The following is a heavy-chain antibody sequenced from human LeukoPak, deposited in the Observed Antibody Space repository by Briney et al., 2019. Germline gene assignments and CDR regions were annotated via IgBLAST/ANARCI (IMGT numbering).Heavy chain of an antibody. D-gene: IGHD1-26*01. CDR2: ISSSSSTI. CDR1: GFTFSSYS. CDR3: AKDLRSGGYPTFDY. Sequence: GGSLRLSCAASGFTFSSYSMNWVRQAPGKGLEWVSYISSSSSTIYYADSVKGRFTISRDNSKNSLYLQMNSLRAEDTALYYCAKDLRSGGYPTFDYWGQGTLVTVSS. J-gene: IGHJ4*02. V-gene: IGHV3-48*04.